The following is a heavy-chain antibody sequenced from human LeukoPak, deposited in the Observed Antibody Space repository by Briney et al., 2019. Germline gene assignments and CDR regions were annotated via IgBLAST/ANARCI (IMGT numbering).Heavy chain of an antibody. J-gene: IGHJ6*02. CDR3: AKDHTYGSGSYYGMDV. CDR1: GFTFSSYA. D-gene: IGHD3-10*01. V-gene: IGHV3-23*01. Sequence: GGSLRLSCAASGFTFSSYAMSWVRQAPGKGLEWVSAISGSGGSTYYADSVKGRFTISRDNSKNTLYLQMNSLRAEDTAVYYCAKDHTYGSGSYYGMDVWGQGTTVTVSS. CDR2: ISGSGGST.